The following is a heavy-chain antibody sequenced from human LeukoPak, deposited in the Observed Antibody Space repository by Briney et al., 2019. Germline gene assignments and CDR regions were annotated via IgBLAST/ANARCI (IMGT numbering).Heavy chain of an antibody. D-gene: IGHD5-18*01. CDR2: IYYSGST. CDR3: ARGVRGYSYGYDWSDP. Sequence: PSETLSLTCTVSGGSISSYYWSWIRLPPGKGLEWIGYIYYSGSTNYNPSLNSRVTISLDTSKNQFSLKLSSVTAADTAVYYCARGVRGYSYGYDWSDPWGQGTLVTVSS. V-gene: IGHV4-59*01. J-gene: IGHJ5*02. CDR1: GGSISSYY.